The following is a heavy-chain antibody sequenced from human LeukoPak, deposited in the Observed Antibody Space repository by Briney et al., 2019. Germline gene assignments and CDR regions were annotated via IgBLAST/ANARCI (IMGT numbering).Heavy chain of an antibody. Sequence: GGSLRLSCVGSGFTISNYWMHWVRQAPGTGLVWVSRIHPDGSITTYADSVKGRFTISRDNAKNTLYLQMNSLRAEDTAVYYCAPQQTYSPYNWFDPGAREPWSPSPQ. V-gene: IGHV3-74*03. D-gene: IGHD5-12*01. CDR3: APQQTYSPYNWFDP. CDR1: GFTISNYW. J-gene: IGHJ5*02. CDR2: IHPDGSIT.